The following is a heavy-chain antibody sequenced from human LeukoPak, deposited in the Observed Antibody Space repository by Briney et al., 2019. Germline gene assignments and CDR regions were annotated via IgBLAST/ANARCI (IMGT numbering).Heavy chain of an antibody. Sequence: GGSLRLSCAASGFTFSSYGMHWVRQAPGKGLEWVAFIRYDGSNKYYADSVKGRFTISRDNSKNTLYPQMNSLRAEDTAVYYCAKDPQRAVSPSYYYMDVWGKGTTVTVSS. J-gene: IGHJ6*03. CDR1: GFTFSSYG. D-gene: IGHD6-19*01. CDR2: IRYDGSNK. CDR3: AKDPQRAVSPSYYYMDV. V-gene: IGHV3-30*02.